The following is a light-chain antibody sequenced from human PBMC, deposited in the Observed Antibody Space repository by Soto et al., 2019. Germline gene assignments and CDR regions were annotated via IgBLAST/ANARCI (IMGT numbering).Light chain of an antibody. CDR3: ISYINSSTLV. Sequence: QSALTQPASVSGSPGQSITISCTGTSSDVGGYNYVSWYQQHPDKAPKLMLYEDSNRPSGVSNRISGSKSGNTASLTISGLQAEDEADYYCISYINSSTLVFGGGTKLTVL. J-gene: IGLJ3*02. V-gene: IGLV2-14*01. CDR2: EDS. CDR1: SSDVGGYNY.